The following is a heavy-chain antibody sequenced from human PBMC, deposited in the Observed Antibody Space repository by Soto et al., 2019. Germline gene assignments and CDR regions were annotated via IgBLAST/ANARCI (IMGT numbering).Heavy chain of an antibody. CDR3: ARDWDGMSPAPSDWFDP. V-gene: IGHV1-18*01. CDR2: ISAYNGNT. CDR1: GYTFTSYG. J-gene: IGHJ5*02. Sequence: ASVKVSCKASGYTFTSYGISWVRQAPGQGLEWMGWISAYNGNTNYAQKLQGRVTMTTDTSTSTAYMELRSLRSDDTAVYYCARDWDGMSPAPSDWFDPWGQGTLVTVSS. D-gene: IGHD2-2*01.